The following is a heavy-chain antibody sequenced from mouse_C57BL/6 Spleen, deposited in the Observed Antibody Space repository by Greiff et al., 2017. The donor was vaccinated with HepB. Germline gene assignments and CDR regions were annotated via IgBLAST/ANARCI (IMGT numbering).Heavy chain of an antibody. CDR2: IYPGNSDT. J-gene: IGHJ2*01. D-gene: IGHD1-1*01. CDR3: TRSGGRGYYFDY. V-gene: IGHV1-5*01. CDR1: GYTFTSYW. Sequence: EVQLQQSGTVLARPGASVKMSCKTSGYTFTSYWMHWVKQRPGQGLEWIGAIYPGNSDTSYNQKFKGKAKLTAVTSASTAYMELSSRTNEDSAVYYCTRSGGRGYYFDYWGQGTTLTVSS.